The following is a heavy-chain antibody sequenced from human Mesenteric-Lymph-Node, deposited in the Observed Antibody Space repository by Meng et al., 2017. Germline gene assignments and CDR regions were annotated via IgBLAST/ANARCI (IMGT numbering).Heavy chain of an antibody. D-gene: IGHD4-23*01. J-gene: IGHJ4*02. CDR3: AGVLSVDPLSKFDS. Sequence: GESLKISCAVSGFTFSSYAMHWVRQAPGKGLEWVAEIWKDGSNKLYADSMKGRFTISRDNFKNTVYLQMNSLRAEDTAVYYCAGVLSVDPLSKFDSWGQGTLVTVSS. CDR1: GFTFSSYA. CDR2: IWKDGSNK. V-gene: IGHV3-33*08.